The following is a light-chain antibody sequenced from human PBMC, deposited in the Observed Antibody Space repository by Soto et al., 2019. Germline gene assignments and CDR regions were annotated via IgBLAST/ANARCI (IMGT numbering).Light chain of an antibody. CDR1: QSVSSY. J-gene: IGKJ4*01. Sequence: EIVLTQSPATLSLSPGERATLSCRASQSVSSYLAWYQQKPGQAPRLLIYDASNRATGIPARFSGSGSGTDFTLTISSLEPEDFAVYYWQLRSNWPTFGGGTKVEIK. V-gene: IGKV3-11*01. CDR3: QLRSNWPT. CDR2: DAS.